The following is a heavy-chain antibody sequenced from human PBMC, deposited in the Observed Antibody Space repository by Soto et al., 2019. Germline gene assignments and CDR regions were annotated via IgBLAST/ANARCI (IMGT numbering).Heavy chain of an antibody. CDR3: ARGNGYGDL. Sequence: EEQLLLSGGGLIQPGGSLRLSCAASGFTFINYSMAWVRQTPERGLEWVSGMSIGYEKTFYAASVKGRFTVSRDRSKNTVDLQMNGLRAGDTAMYYCARGNGYGDLWGQGTLVTVSS. CDR1: GFTFINYS. V-gene: IGHV3-23*01. D-gene: IGHD4-17*01. CDR2: MSIGYEKT. J-gene: IGHJ4*02.